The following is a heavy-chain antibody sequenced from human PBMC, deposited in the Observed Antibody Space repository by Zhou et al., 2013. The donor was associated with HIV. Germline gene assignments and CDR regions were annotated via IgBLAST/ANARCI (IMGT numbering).Heavy chain of an antibody. CDR1: GGSISSYY. D-gene: IGHD2-15*01. CDR2: IYSTGST. V-gene: IGHV4-4*07. Sequence: QVQLQESGSGLVKPSETLSLTCIVSGGSISSYYWSWIRQPAGKGLEWIGRIYSTGSTTYNPSLKSRVTMSVDTSKNQFSLTLSSVTAADTAVYYCAKEGSGRALDYWGQGTLVTVSS. CDR3: AKEGSGRALDY. J-gene: IGHJ4*02.